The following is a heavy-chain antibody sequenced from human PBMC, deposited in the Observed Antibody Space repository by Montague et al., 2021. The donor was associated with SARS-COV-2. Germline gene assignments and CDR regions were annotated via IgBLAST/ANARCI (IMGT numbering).Heavy chain of an antibody. J-gene: IGHJ4*02. CDR3: ARELGYCSSTNCFHFDY. Sequence: SETLSLTCTVSGGSINSSSYYWGWIRQPPGKGLEWIGSIYSGSTYYNPSLKSRVTISVDTSKNQFSLKLSSVTAADTAVFYRARELGYCSSTNCFHFDYWGQGTLVTVSS. V-gene: IGHV4-39*07. CDR2: IYSGST. CDR1: GGSINSSSYY. D-gene: IGHD2-2*01.